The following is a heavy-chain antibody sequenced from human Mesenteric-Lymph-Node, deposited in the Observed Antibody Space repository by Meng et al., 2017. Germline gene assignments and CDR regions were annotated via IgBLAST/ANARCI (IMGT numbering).Heavy chain of an antibody. CDR2: IYYSGST. Sequence: QVQLQESGPGLVKPEQTRSRSGTVSGGSISSGDYSWSWIRQPPGKGLEWIGYIYYSGSTYYNPSLKSRVTISVDTSKNQFSLRLSSVTAADTAVYYCARDLGVATSIAGFVYWGQGTLVTVSS. D-gene: IGHD5-12*01. V-gene: IGHV4-30-4*01. CDR3: ARDLGVATSIAGFVY. J-gene: IGHJ4*02. CDR1: GGSISSGDYS.